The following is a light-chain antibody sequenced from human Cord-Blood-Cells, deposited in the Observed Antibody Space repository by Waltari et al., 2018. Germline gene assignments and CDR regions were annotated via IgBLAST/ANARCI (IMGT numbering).Light chain of an antibody. CDR1: SSAVGGYNS. Sequence: QSALTQPAHASGYPGQSITLSRTGTSSAVGGYNSVSLYQQHQGKAPKFMIYDVSNRPSGVSNRFSGSKSGNTASLTISGLQAEDEADYYCSSYTSSSTLVVGGGTKLTVL. V-gene: IGLV2-14*03. J-gene: IGLJ3*02. CDR3: SSYTSSSTLV. CDR2: DVS.